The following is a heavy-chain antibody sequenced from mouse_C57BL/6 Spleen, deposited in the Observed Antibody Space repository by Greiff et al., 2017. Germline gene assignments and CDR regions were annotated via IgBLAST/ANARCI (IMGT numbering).Heavy chain of an antibody. CDR1: GFTFSDYG. CDR3: ARPHYCGSSPFDY. D-gene: IGHD1-1*01. Sequence: EVQRVESGGGLVKPGGSLKLSCAASGFTFSDYGMHWVRQAPEKGLEWVAYISSGSSTIYYADTVKGRFTISRDNAKNTLFLQMTSLRSEDTAMYYCARPHYCGSSPFDYGGQGTTLTVSS. J-gene: IGHJ2*01. CDR2: ISSGSSTI. V-gene: IGHV5-17*01.